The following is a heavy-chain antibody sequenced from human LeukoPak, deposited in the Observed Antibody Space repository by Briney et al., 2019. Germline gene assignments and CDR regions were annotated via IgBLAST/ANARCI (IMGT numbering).Heavy chain of an antibody. CDR1: GGTFSSYA. D-gene: IGHD3-22*01. CDR2: IIPILGIA. J-gene: IGHJ4*02. Sequence: SVKVSCKASGGTFSSYAISWVRQAPGQGLEWMGRIIPILGIANYAQKFQGRVTITADKSTSTAYMELSSLRSEDTAVYYCARDPSYYYDSSGYPIDYWGQGTLVTVSS. V-gene: IGHV1-69*04. CDR3: ARDPSYYYDSSGYPIDY.